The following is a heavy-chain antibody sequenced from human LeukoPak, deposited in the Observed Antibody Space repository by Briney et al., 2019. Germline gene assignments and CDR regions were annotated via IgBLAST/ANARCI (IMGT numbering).Heavy chain of an antibody. J-gene: IGHJ4*02. CDR2: TGVHNDST. Sequence: ASVKVSCKASGYMFASYGISWARQAPGQGLEWMGWTGVHNDSTNLAPKFQGRVTMTTDISTSTAVMELRSLRSDDTAVYYCARDLFEYTYGLPFEYWAQGTLIAVFS. D-gene: IGHD5-18*01. CDR3: ARDLFEYTYGLPFEY. V-gene: IGHV1-18*01. CDR1: GYMFASYG.